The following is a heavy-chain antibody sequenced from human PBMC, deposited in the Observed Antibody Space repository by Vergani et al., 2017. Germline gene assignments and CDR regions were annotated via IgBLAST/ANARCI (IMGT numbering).Heavy chain of an antibody. J-gene: IGHJ4*02. CDR3: ARVVDYYDSSGHIDY. D-gene: IGHD3-22*01. CDR2: ISAYNGNT. V-gene: IGHV1-18*01. Sequence: QVQLVQSGAEVKKPGASVKVSCKASGYTFTSYGISWVRQAPGQGLEWMGWISAYNGNTNYAQKLQGRVTMTTDTSTSTAYMRLRSLRSDDTAVDYCARVVDYYDSSGHIDYWGQGTLVTVSS. CDR1: GYTFTSYG.